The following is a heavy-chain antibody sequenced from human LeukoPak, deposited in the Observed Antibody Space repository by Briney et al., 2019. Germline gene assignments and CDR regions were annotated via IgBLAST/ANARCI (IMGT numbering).Heavy chain of an antibody. CDR1: GYTFTSYG. CDR2: ISAYNGNT. D-gene: IGHD6-19*01. V-gene: IGHV1-18*01. J-gene: IGHJ6*02. Sequence: ASVKVSCKASGYTFTSYGISWVRQAPGQGLEWMGWISAYNGNTKYAQKLQGRVTMTTDTSTSTAYMELRSLRSDDTAVYYCARDAPLGGSSGWYHFSYYYYYGMDVWGQGTTVTVSS. CDR3: ARDAPLGGSSGWYHFSYYYYYGMDV.